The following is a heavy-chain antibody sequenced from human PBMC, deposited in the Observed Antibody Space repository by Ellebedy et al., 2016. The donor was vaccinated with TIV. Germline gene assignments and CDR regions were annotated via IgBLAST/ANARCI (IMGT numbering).Heavy chain of an antibody. J-gene: IGHJ4*02. CDR1: GYTFSSYG. V-gene: IGHV1-18*01. D-gene: IGHD6-19*01. CDR3: ARVALEAVAEGFDC. CDR2: ISAYNGNT. Sequence: AASVKVSCKASGYTFSSYGISWVRQAPGQGLEWMGWISAYNGNTKYSQKFQGRVTITRDTSASTAYMELSSLRSEDTAVYYCARVALEAVAEGFDCWGQGTLVTVSS.